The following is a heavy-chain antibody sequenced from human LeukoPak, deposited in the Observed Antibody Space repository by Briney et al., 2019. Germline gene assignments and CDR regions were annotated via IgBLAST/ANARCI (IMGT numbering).Heavy chain of an antibody. D-gene: IGHD2-15*01. Sequence: LPGGSLRLSCAASGFTFSSYAMHWVRQAPGKGLEWVAVISYDGSNKYYADSVKGRFTISRDNSKNTLYLQMNSLRAEDTAVYYCASDCSGGSCYSGYWGQGTLVTVPS. J-gene: IGHJ4*02. CDR2: ISYDGSNK. CDR3: ASDCSGGSCYSGY. V-gene: IGHV3-30-3*01. CDR1: GFTFSSYA.